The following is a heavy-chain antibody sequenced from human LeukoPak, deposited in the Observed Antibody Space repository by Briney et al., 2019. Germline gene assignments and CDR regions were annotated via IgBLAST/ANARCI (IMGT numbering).Heavy chain of an antibody. CDR3: ARSRWELLDAFDI. V-gene: IGHV3-7*03. CDR1: GFTFSTYG. D-gene: IGHD1-26*01. CDR2: IKQDGSEK. Sequence: GGSLRLSCVASGFTFSTYGIHWVRQAPGKGLEWVANIKQDGSEKNYVDSVKGRFTISRDNAKNSLYLQMNSLRAEDTAVYYCARSRWELLDAFDIWGQGTMVTVSS. J-gene: IGHJ3*02.